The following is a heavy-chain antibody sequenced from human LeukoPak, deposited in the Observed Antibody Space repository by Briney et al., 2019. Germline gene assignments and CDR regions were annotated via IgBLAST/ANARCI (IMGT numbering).Heavy chain of an antibody. V-gene: IGHV3-33*01. D-gene: IGHD6-13*01. CDR1: GFTFSSYV. Sequence: PRGSLRLSCAASGFTFSSYVMHWVRQAPGKGLEWVAVTWYDGTNKYFADSVRGRFSISRDNSKNTLYLQMNSLRAEDTAVYYCARGDRSSWFNFDYWGQGTLVTVSS. CDR3: ARGDRSSWFNFDY. CDR2: TWYDGTNK. J-gene: IGHJ4*02.